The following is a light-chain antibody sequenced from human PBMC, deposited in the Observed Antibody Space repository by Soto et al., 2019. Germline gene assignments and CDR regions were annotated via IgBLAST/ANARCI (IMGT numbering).Light chain of an antibody. J-gene: IGLJ1*01. CDR2: RNN. V-gene: IGLV1-47*01. Sequence: QSVLTQPPSASGTPGQRVTISCSGSSSNIGSNYVYWYQQLPGTAPKLLIYRNNQRPPGVPDRFSGSKSGTSASLAISGLRSEDEADYYCAAWDDSLSEVFGTGTKVTVL. CDR3: AAWDDSLSEV. CDR1: SSNIGSNY.